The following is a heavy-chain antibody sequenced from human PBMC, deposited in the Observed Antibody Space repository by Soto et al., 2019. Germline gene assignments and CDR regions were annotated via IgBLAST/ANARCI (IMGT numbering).Heavy chain of an antibody. J-gene: IGHJ6*02. Sequence: GGSLRLSCAASGIPFSSYAMTWVRQAPGKGLEWGSTISGSGGDTYYADCVKGWFTISRDNSKKEVYLQMSTLRAEDTAIYYCARHGPIVGVAYYNYGLDFWGPEATDTVSS. CDR2: ISGSGGDT. V-gene: IGHV3-23*01. D-gene: IGHD3-3*01. CDR3: ARHGPIVGVAYYNYGLDF. CDR1: GIPFSSYA.